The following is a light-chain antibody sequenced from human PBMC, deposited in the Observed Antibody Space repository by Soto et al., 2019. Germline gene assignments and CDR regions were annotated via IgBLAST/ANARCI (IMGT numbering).Light chain of an antibody. CDR3: ATWDDSLNGYVV. V-gene: IGLV1-44*01. CDR2: SNK. J-gene: IGLJ2*01. CDR1: SSNIGSNT. Sequence: QSVLTQPPSASGTPGQRVTISCSGSSSNIGSNTVNWYKQLPGTAPKLLIYSNKQRPSGVPDRFSGSKSGTSASLAISGLQSEDEADYYCATWDDSLNGYVVFGGGTKLTVL.